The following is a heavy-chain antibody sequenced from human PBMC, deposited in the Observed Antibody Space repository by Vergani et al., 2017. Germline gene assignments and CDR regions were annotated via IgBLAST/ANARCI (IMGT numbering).Heavy chain of an antibody. CDR3: AXLGCINGVCPPHSYFDS. J-gene: IGHJ4*02. CDR2: IFPGDSDP. Sequence: EVQLVQSGAEVKKPGESLKISCKGSGYSFTSYWIGWVRQMPGKGLEWVGIIFPGDSDPRYSPSFQGQVTISADKSISTAYLQWSSLKASDTAMYYCAXLGCINGVCPPHSYFDSWGQGTLVTVSS. V-gene: IGHV5-51*01. CDR1: GYSFTSYW. D-gene: IGHD2-8*01.